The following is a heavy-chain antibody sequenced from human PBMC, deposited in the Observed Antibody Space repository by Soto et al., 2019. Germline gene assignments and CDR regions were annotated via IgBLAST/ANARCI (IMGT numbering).Heavy chain of an antibody. CDR2: ISGSGGST. D-gene: IGHD5-18*01. CDR1: GFTFSSYA. CDR3: AKEGVDVDTAMVYDYYYGMDV. Sequence: PGGSLRLSCAASGFTFSSYAMSWVRQAPGKGLEWVSAISGSGGSTYYADSVKGRFTISRDNSKNTLYLQMNSLRAEDTAVYYCAKEGVDVDTAMVYDYYYGMDVWGQGTTVTVSS. V-gene: IGHV3-23*01. J-gene: IGHJ6*02.